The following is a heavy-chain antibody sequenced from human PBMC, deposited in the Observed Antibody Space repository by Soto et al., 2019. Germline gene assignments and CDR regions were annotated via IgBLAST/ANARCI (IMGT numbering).Heavy chain of an antibody. V-gene: IGHV4-31*03. J-gene: IGHJ6*02. D-gene: IGHD6-6*01. CDR2: NYYSGIT. CDR3: ARGSSIAGLYYGMDV. CDR1: GGSISSGGYY. Sequence: QVQLQESGPGLVKPSQTLSLTCTVSGGSISSGGYYWTWIRQHPGKGLEWIGYNYYSGITYYNPSRKCRVTISLATSKNQFSLKPSSVTAADTAVYYCARGSSIAGLYYGMDVWGQGTTVTVSS.